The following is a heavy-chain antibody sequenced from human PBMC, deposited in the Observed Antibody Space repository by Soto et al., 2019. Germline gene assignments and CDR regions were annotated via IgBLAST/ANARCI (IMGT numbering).Heavy chain of an antibody. CDR2: IYPGDSDT. Sequence: PGESLKISCKGSGYSSTSYWIGWVRQMPGKGLEWMGIIYPGDSDTRYSPSFQGQVTISADKIISTAYLQWSSLKASDTAMYYCVRVSRYFDWSLAYYYYGMDVWGQGTTVTVSS. V-gene: IGHV5-51*01. J-gene: IGHJ6*02. CDR1: GYSSTSYW. CDR3: VRVSRYFDWSLAYYYYGMDV. D-gene: IGHD3-9*01.